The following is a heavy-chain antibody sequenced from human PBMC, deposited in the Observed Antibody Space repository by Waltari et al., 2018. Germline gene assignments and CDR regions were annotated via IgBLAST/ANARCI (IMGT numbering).Heavy chain of an antibody. CDR1: GAPLPNDS. D-gene: IGHD3-3*01. CDR3: ARSYDSWSGYPLDY. J-gene: IGHJ4*02. CDR2: NSHSGST. V-gene: IGHV4-59*01. Sequence: VRPQEAGPGLVRPSVTLSPVCSVSGAPLPNDSWGWARQPPGNGLEWIGHNSHSGSTSYNTSLKGRVTRSVDTSKKQFSLRLDSVTAADTARYYRARSYDSWSGYPLDYWGQGTLVTISS.